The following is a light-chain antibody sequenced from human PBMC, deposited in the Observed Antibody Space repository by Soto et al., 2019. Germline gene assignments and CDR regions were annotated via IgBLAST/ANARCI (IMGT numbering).Light chain of an antibody. J-gene: IGKJ4*01. CDR2: AAS. CDR1: QSVSSSY. V-gene: IGKV3-20*01. CDR3: QQYGSFPLT. Sequence: IVLTQSPGTLSLSPGERATLSCRASQSVSSSYLAWYQQKPGQAPSLLIYAASTRATGIPDRFSGSGSGTDFTLTSSRLEPEDFSLYYCQQYGSFPLTFGGGTKVEIK.